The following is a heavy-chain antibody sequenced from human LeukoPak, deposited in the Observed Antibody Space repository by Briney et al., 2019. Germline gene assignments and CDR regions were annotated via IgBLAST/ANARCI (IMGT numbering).Heavy chain of an antibody. CDR2: IYTSGST. J-gene: IGHJ3*02. V-gene: IGHV4-61*02. Sequence: PSQTLSLTCTVSGGSISSGSYYWSWIRQPAGKGLEWIGRIYTSGSTNYNPSLKSRVTISVDTSKNQFSLKLSSVTAADTAVYYCARSAEDKYYDILTGYRSPSPDAFDIWGQGTMVTVSS. D-gene: IGHD3-9*01. CDR3: ARSAEDKYYDILTGYRSPSPDAFDI. CDR1: GGSISSGSYY.